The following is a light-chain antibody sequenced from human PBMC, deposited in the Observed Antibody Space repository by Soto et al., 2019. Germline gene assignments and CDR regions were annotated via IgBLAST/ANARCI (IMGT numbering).Light chain of an antibody. V-gene: IGLV2-8*01. CDR1: SSDIGGYNS. CDR3: SSYTDRNDLV. CDR2: DVS. J-gene: IGLJ1*01. Sequence: QSALTQSPSASGSPGQSVTISCTGTSSDIGGYNSVSWYQQHPGKAPKVMIYDVSKRPSGVPDRFSGSKSGNTACLTVSALQAEDGADYYCSSYTDRNDLVFGTGTKVTVL.